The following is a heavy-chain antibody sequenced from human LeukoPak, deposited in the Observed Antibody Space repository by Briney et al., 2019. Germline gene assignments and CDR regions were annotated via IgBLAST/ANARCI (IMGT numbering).Heavy chain of an antibody. CDR3: ATDANDSSGYYYLFDY. CDR1: GYTLTELS. CDR2: FDPEDGET. Sequence: GASVKVSCKVSGYTLTELSMHWVRQAPGKGLEWMGGFDPEDGETIYAQKFQGRVTMTEDTSTDTAYMELSSLRSEDTAVYYCATDANDSSGYYYLFDYWGQGTLVTVSS. J-gene: IGHJ4*02. D-gene: IGHD3-22*01. V-gene: IGHV1-24*01.